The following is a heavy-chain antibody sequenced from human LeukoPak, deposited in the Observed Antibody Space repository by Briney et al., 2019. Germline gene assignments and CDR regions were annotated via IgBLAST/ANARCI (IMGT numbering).Heavy chain of an antibody. J-gene: IGHJ1*01. CDR3: ASFYRHYDFWSGYSAAEYFQH. CDR2: IYHSGST. Sequence: SETLSLTCAVSGGSIISGGYSWSWIRQPPGNGLEWIGYIYHSGSTYYNPSLKSRVTISVDRSKNQFSLKLRSVTAAATAVYSCASFYRHYDFWSGYSAAEYFQHWGQGTLVTVSS. V-gene: IGHV4-30-2*01. D-gene: IGHD3-3*01. CDR1: GGSIISGGYS.